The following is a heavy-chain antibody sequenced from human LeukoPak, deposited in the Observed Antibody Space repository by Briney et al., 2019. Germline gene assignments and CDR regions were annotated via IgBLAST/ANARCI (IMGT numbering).Heavy chain of an antibody. J-gene: IGHJ6*03. V-gene: IGHV4-39*07. CDR3: ARAYDFWSGYPMDV. D-gene: IGHD3-3*01. CDR1: GGSISSSSYY. Sequence: PSETLSLTCTVSGGSISSSSYYWGWIRQPPGKGLEWIGSIYYSGSTYYNPSLKSRVTISVDTSKNQFSLKLSSVTAADTAVYYCARAYDFWSGYPMDVWGKGTTVTVSS. CDR2: IYYSGST.